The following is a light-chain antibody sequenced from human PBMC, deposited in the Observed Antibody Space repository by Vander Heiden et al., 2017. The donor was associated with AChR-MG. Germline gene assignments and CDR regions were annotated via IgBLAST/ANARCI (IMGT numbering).Light chain of an antibody. J-gene: IGKJ5*01. CDR3: QQRTSTIT. Sequence: EIVLTQSPATLSLSPGERATLSCRASQSVSNSLAWYQQKHGQAPRLLIYDASNRATGTPARFSGSGFGTDFTLAISSLEPEDFAVYYCQQRTSTITFGQGTRLEIK. CDR1: QSVSNS. CDR2: DAS. V-gene: IGKV3-11*01.